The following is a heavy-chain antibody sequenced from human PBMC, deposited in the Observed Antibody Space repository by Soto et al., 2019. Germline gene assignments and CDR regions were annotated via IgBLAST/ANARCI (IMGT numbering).Heavy chain of an antibody. CDR3: ARVPQNYYDSTLTAFDI. V-gene: IGHV1-69*01. J-gene: IGHJ3*02. D-gene: IGHD3-22*01. CDR1: GGTFSSYA. CDR2: IIPIFGTA. Sequence: QVQLVQSGAEVKKPGSSVKVSCKASGGTFSSYAISWVRQAPGQGLEWMGGIIPIFGTANYAQKFQGRVTITADESTSTAYMELSSLRSEDTAVYYCARVPQNYYDSTLTAFDIWGQGTRVTVSS.